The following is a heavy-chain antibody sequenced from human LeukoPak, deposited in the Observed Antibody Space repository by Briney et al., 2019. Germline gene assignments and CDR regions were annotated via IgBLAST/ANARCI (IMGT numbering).Heavy chain of an antibody. CDR3: ARGAAILTGYYYYYGMDV. CDR1: GFTVSSNY. D-gene: IGHD3-9*01. Sequence: GGSLRLSCAASGFTVSSNYMSWVRQAPGKGLEWVSVIYSGGSTYYADSVKGRFTISRDNSKNTLYLQMNSLRAEDTAVYYCARGAAILTGYYYYYGMDVWGQGTTVTVSS. V-gene: IGHV3-66*01. CDR2: IYSGGST. J-gene: IGHJ6*02.